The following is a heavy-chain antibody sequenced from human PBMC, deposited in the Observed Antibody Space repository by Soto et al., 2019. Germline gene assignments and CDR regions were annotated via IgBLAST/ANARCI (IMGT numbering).Heavy chain of an antibody. D-gene: IGHD2-15*01. Sequence: QVQMVESGGGVVQPGRSLRLSCAASGFTFSHYAMHWVRQAPGKGLEWVAFISYDGSNTYYSDSVEGRFTISKDNSKNTLFLQMNDLRRGDTAVYCCAKQAVVTDFDVWGRGTMVTVSS. CDR2: ISYDGSNT. J-gene: IGHJ3*01. CDR1: GFTFSHYA. V-gene: IGHV3-30-3*02. CDR3: AKQAVVTDFDV.